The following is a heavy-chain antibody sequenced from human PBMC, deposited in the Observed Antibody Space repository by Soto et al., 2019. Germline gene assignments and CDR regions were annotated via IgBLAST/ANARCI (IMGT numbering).Heavy chain of an antibody. J-gene: IGHJ4*02. V-gene: IGHV4-39*01. D-gene: IGHD2-8*01. CDR1: GGSVSSSNYY. Sequence: ESLCLTGPVSGGSVSSSNYYWGWIRQSPGKGLEWIGSVYYRGRSYSKSSVKSRVTISVDTSKNQFSLNLNSVTASDTAVYFCVSQRTSVLAQAYFDYWGPGALVTVYS. CDR2: VYYRGRS. CDR3: VSQRTSVLAQAYFDY.